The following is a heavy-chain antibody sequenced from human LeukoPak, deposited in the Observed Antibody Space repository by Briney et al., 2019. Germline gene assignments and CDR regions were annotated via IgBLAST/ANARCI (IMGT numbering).Heavy chain of an antibody. Sequence: GASVKVSCKASGGTFSSYAISWVRQAPGRGLEWMGGIIPIFGTANYAQKFQSRVTITTDESTNTAYMEVTSLRSEDAAVYYCATYGSNVAEYFQHWGQGTLVAVSS. CDR2: IIPIFGTA. CDR3: ATYGSNVAEYFQH. J-gene: IGHJ1*01. CDR1: GGTFSSYA. D-gene: IGHD4-23*01. V-gene: IGHV1-69*05.